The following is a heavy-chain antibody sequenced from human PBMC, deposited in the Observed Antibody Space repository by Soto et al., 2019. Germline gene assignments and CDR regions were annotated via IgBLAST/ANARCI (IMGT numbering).Heavy chain of an antibody. CDR1: GFTFSNFA. D-gene: IGHD6-6*01. CDR3: AKAMSTPSRPRHYFDY. V-gene: IGHV3-23*01. J-gene: IGHJ4*02. Sequence: GGSLRLSCAASGFTFSNFAMSWVRQAPGKGLEWVSVISGGGGTTYYADSVKGRFTISRDNSKNTLYLQMDSLRAEDTALYYCAKAMSTPSRPRHYFDYWGQGTLVTVSS. CDR2: ISGGGGTT.